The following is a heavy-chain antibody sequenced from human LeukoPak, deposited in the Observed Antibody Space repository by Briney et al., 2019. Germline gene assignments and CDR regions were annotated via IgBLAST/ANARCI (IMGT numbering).Heavy chain of an antibody. CDR2: INTDGGST. CDR1: GFTFKLYW. J-gene: IGHJ3*02. Sequence: PGGSLRLSCAASGFTFKLYWMHWVRQVPGKRPVWVSRINTDGGSTTYADSVKGRFTISRDNAKNTLYLQMNSLRAEDTAVYYCAKVRHDTGYSYVVGGDAFDIWGQGTMVTVSS. D-gene: IGHD5-18*01. V-gene: IGHV3-74*01. CDR3: AKVRHDTGYSYVVGGDAFDI.